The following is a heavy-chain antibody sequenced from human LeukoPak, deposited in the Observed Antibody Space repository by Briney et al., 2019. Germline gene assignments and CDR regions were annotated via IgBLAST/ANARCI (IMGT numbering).Heavy chain of an antibody. CDR3: ASHVSWAFDN. J-gene: IGHJ4*02. V-gene: IGHV3-21*01. Sequence: PGGSLRLSCAASGFTFSSYSMNWVRQAPGKGLEWVSSISSSSSYIYYADSVKGRFTISRDNAKNSLSLQMNSLRADDTAIYYCASHVSWAFDNWGQGTLVTVSS. D-gene: IGHD1-26*01. CDR2: ISSSSSYI. CDR1: GFTFSSYS.